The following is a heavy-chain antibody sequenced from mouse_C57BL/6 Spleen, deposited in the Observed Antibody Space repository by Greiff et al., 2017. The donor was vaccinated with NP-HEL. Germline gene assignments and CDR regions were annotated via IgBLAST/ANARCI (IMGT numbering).Heavy chain of an antibody. V-gene: IGHV1-42*01. D-gene: IGHD1-1*01. Sequence: VQLQQSGPELVKPGASVKISCMASGYSFTGYYMNWVKQSPEKSLEWIGEINPSTGGTTYNQKFKAKATLTVDKSSSTAYMQLSSLTSEDSAVYYCARYYYGIGYFDYWGQGTTLTVSS. CDR1: GYSFTGYY. J-gene: IGHJ2*01. CDR2: INPSTGGT. CDR3: ARYYYGIGYFDY.